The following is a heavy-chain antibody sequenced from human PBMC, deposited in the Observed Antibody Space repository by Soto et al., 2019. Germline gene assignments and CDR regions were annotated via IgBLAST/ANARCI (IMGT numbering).Heavy chain of an antibody. CDR3: ANVFLRDVVVVAAPGVVYRIQAFDI. V-gene: IGHV3-30*18. D-gene: IGHD2-15*01. J-gene: IGHJ3*02. CDR1: GFTFSSYG. CDR2: ISYDGSNK. Sequence: QVQLVESGGGVVQPGRSLRLSCAASGFTFSSYGMHWVRQAPGKGLEWVAVISYDGSNKYYADSVKGRFTISRDNSKNTLYLQMNSLRAEDTAVYYRANVFLRDVVVVAAPGVVYRIQAFDIWCQGTMVTVSS.